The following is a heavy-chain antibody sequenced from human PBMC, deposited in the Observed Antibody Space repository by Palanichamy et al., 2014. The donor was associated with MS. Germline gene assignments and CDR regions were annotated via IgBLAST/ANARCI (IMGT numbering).Heavy chain of an antibody. V-gene: IGHV3-72*01. CDR1: GFTFSDRH. Sequence: EVQLVESGGGLVQPGGSLRLSCAASGFTFSDRHMDWVRQAPGKGLEWVGRTRNRGNSYTTEYAASVKGRFTVSRDDLKNSFYLQMNSLKTEDTAVYYCTSSVYDYRRFDSWGQGTLVTVSS. CDR2: TRNRGNSYTT. CDR3: TSSVYDYRRFDS. D-gene: IGHD5/OR15-5a*01. J-gene: IGHJ4*02.